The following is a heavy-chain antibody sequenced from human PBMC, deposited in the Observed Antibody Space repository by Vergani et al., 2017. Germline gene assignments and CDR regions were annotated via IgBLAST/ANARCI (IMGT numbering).Heavy chain of an antibody. CDR2: INPNSGGT. J-gene: IGHJ6*02. CDR1: GYTFTGYY. D-gene: IGHD6-13*01. CDR3: ARXKGPPVIRAGTPAVYYYYGMDV. Sequence: QVQLVQSGAEVKKPGASVKVSCKASGYTFTGYYMHWVRQAPGQGLEWMGWINPNSGGTNYAQKFQGWVTMTRDTSISTAYMELSRLRSDDTAVYYCARXKGPPVIRAGTPAVYYYYGMDVWGQGTTVTVSS. V-gene: IGHV1-2*04.